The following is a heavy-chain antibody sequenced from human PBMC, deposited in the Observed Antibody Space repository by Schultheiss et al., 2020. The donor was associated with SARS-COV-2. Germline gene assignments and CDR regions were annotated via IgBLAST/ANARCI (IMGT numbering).Heavy chain of an antibody. V-gene: IGHV3-21*01. D-gene: IGHD2-8*01. CDR2: ISSSSSYI. J-gene: IGHJ2*01. CDR1: GFRFSDHY. CDR3: ARDTCTNGVCLYWYFDL. Sequence: GGSLRLSCAASGFRFSDHYMDWVRQAPGKGLEWVSSISSSSSYIYYADSVKGRFTISRDNAKNSLYLQMNSLRAEDTAVYYCARDTCTNGVCLYWYFDLWGRGTLVTVSS.